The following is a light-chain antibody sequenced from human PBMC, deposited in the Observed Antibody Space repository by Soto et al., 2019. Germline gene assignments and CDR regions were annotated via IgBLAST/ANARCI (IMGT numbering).Light chain of an antibody. CDR2: GAS. CDR1: QSVSSN. J-gene: IGKJ1*01. Sequence: EIVIAQSPATLSVSHGERATLSCRASQSVSSNLAWYQQKPGQAPRLLIHGASTRATGFPARFSGSGSGTDFTLTISSLQSEDFAVYYCQQYNNWPWTFGQGTKVDI. V-gene: IGKV3-15*01. CDR3: QQYNNWPWT.